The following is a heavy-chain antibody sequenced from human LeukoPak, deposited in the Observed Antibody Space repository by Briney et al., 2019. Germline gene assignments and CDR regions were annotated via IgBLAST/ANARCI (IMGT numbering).Heavy chain of an antibody. V-gene: IGHV1-58*01. J-gene: IGHJ3*02. CDR1: GFTFTSSA. CDR3: AADRAIVGATTLAFDI. CDR2: IVVGSGNT. D-gene: IGHD1-26*01. Sequence: GASVKVSCKASGFTFTSSAVQWVRQARGQRLEWIGWIVVGSGNTNYAQKFQERVTITRDMSTSTAYMELSNLRSEDTAVYYCAADRAIVGATTLAFDIWGQGTMVTVSS.